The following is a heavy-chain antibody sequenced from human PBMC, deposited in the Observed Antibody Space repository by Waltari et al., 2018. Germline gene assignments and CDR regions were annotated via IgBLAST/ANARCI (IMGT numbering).Heavy chain of an antibody. V-gene: IGHV4-39*07. CDR1: GGSISSSSYY. CDR2: IYYSGST. Sequence: QLQLQESGPGLVKPSETLSLTCTVSGGSISSSSYYWGWIRQPPGKGLEWIGSIYYSGSTYYNPSLKSRVTISVDTSKNQFSLKLSSVTAADTAVYYCAINYYDSSGIKRPAFDIWGQGTMVAVSS. D-gene: IGHD3-22*01. CDR3: AINYYDSSGIKRPAFDI. J-gene: IGHJ3*02.